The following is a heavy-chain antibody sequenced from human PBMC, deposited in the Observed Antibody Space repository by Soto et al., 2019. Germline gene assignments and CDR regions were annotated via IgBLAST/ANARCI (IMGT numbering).Heavy chain of an antibody. CDR2: IYYTGST. J-gene: IGHJ4*02. V-gene: IGHV4-59*01. CDR3: ARGRHWLDY. CDR1: GGSISSFY. D-gene: IGHD3-9*01. Sequence: PSDTLSLTCTVSGGSISSFYWSWIRQPPGKGLEWIGYIYYTGSTNYNPSLKSRVTISVDTSKNQFSLKLSSVTAADTAVYYCARGRHWLDYWGQGTLVTVSS.